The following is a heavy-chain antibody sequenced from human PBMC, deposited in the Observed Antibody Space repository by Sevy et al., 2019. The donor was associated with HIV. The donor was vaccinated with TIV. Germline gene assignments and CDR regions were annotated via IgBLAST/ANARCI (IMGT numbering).Heavy chain of an antibody. V-gene: IGHV1-69*06. Sequence: VKVSCKASGGTFSSYAISWVRQAPGQGLEWMGGIIPIFGTANYAQKFQGRVTITADKSTSTAYMELSSLRSEDTAVYYCARVRVITMIVVATFDAFDIWGQGTMVTVSS. D-gene: IGHD3-22*01. CDR3: ARVRVITMIVVATFDAFDI. CDR2: IIPIFGTA. CDR1: GGTFSSYA. J-gene: IGHJ3*02.